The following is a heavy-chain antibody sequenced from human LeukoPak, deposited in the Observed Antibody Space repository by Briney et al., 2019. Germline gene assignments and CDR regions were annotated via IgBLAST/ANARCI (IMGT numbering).Heavy chain of an antibody. CDR3: ARDLAWGADLMGPTDDWLDP. CDR1: SYTFLSYG. CDR2: ISNYNGNT. D-gene: IGHD1-26*01. J-gene: IGHJ5*02. Sequence: ASVKVSCKASSYTFLSYGFSWVRRAPGQGLEWMGWISNYNGNTNYAPNFHGRLTMTIDTSTTTSYMELRSLRSGDTAVYYCARDLAWGADLMGPTDDWLDPWGQGTLVTVSS. V-gene: IGHV1-18*01.